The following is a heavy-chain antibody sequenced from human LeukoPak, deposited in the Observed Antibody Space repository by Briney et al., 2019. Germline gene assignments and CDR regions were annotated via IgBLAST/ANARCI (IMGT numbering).Heavy chain of an antibody. D-gene: IGHD4-23*01. CDR1: GDSISSYD. CDR2: ISYNGNT. Sequence: SETLSLTCTVSGDSISSYDWSWIRQPPGQGLQWLAYISYNGNTKTNPSLKSRVTISRDTSKNQFSLKLSSVIAADTAVYCCARLHYGGNYGSYYYYMDVWGKGTTVTISS. V-gene: IGHV4-59*08. J-gene: IGHJ6*03. CDR3: ARLHYGGNYGSYYYYMDV.